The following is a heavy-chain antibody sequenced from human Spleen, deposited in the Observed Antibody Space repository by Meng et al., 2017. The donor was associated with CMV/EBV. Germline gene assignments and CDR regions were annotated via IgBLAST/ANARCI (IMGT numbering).Heavy chain of an antibody. CDR3: LTDDLCSGGDCSVAY. J-gene: IGHJ4*02. D-gene: IGHD2-21*02. V-gene: IGHV1-24*01. Sequence: ASVKVSCKVSGYSLTELSMQWVRQAPGKGLEWMGGFDPEDGETIYAQKFQGRVTMTEDTFTNTAYMELSSLRSEDTAVYYFLTDDLCSGGDCSVAYWGQGTLVTISS. CDR2: FDPEDGET. CDR1: GYSLTELS.